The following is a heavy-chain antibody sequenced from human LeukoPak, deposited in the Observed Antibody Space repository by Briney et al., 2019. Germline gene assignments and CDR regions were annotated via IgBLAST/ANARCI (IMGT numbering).Heavy chain of an antibody. J-gene: IGHJ4*02. CDR2: IKQDGSER. CDR3: ARAGGSTVSHSDY. CDR1: GFTFSSYW. D-gene: IGHD4-17*01. Sequence: GGSLRLSCTASGFTFSSYWMSWVRQAPGKGLEWVANIKQDGSERYYVDSVKGRFTFSRDNAKNSLYLQMNSLRAEDTAVYYCARAGGSTVSHSDYWGQGTLVTVSS. V-gene: IGHV3-7*01.